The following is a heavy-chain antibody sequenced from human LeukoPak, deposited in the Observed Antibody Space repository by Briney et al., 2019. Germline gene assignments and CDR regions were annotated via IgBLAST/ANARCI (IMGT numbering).Heavy chain of an antibody. J-gene: IGHJ4*02. CDR2: ISSSSNYI. CDR1: GFTFSSYS. D-gene: IGHD6-13*01. Sequence: PGGSLRLSCAASGFTFSSYSMNWVRQAPGKGLEWVSSISSSSNYIYNADSVKGRFTISRDNAKNSLYLQMNSLRAEDTAVYFCARGGDCSSTNCLLGIAAAGTAFDYWGQGTLVTVSS. CDR3: ARGGDCSSTNCLLGIAAAGTAFDY. V-gene: IGHV3-21*01.